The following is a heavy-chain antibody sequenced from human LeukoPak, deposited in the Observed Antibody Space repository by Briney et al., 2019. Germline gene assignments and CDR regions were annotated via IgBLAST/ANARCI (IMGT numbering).Heavy chain of an antibody. CDR1: EFTFSSSA. J-gene: IGHJ4*02. Sequence: GGSLRLSCAASEFTFSSSAMSWVRQAPGRGLEWVSTIGSSGSVTYYADSVKGRFTISRDNSESTLYLQMNSLRAEDTAVYYCATDRYYGPIDYWGQGTLVTVSS. CDR3: ATDRYYGPIDY. D-gene: IGHD4-17*01. V-gene: IGHV3-23*01. CDR2: IGSSGSVT.